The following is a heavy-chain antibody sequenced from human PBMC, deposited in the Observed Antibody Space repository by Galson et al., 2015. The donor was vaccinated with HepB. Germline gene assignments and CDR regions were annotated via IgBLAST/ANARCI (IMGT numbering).Heavy chain of an antibody. J-gene: IGHJ4*02. CDR2: IYSGGST. CDR3: ARESFHYYDSSGPGAFDY. CDR1: GFTVSSNY. Sequence: SLRLSCAASGFTVSSNYMSWVRQAPGKGLEWVSVIYSGGSTYYADSVKGRFTISRDNSKNTLYLQMNSLRAEDTAVYYCARESFHYYDSSGPGAFDYWGQGTLVTVSS. D-gene: IGHD3-22*01. V-gene: IGHV3-66*01.